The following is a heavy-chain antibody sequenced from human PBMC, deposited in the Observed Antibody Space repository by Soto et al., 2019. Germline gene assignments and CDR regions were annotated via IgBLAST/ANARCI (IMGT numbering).Heavy chain of an antibody. D-gene: IGHD6-13*01. CDR1: VDSINSRSYY. Sequence: SETLSLTCAVTVDSINSRSYYWWWIRQPPGKGLEWIGSIYYSGRTYNNPSLRSRVSMSIDTSKNQFSLKLSSVTAADTAVYFCARASGGIFDYWGQGALVTVSS. CDR2: IYYSGRT. CDR3: ARASGGIFDY. V-gene: IGHV4-39*01. J-gene: IGHJ4*02.